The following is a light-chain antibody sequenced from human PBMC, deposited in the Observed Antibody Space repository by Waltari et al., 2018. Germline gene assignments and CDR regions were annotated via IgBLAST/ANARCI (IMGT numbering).Light chain of an antibody. CDR1: NHDLVSYNY. Sequence: SALTPPRSVSGSPGQSVTISCTGTNHDLVSYNYFSWYQQHPGKAPKLIILDVTKRPSGVPDRLSGSKSGNTASLTISGLRAEDEAEYYCCSYAGSYTWVFGGGTKLTVV. V-gene: IGLV2-11*01. J-gene: IGLJ3*02. CDR3: CSYAGSYTWV. CDR2: DVT.